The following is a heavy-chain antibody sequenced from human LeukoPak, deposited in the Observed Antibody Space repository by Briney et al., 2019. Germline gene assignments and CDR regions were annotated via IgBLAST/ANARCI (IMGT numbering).Heavy chain of an antibody. CDR3: ARLHYGGNYGYYYYYMDV. D-gene: IGHD4-23*01. J-gene: IGHJ6*03. CDR1: SGSISSSSYY. Sequence: PSETLSLICTVSSGSISSSSYYWGWIRQPPGKGLEWIGSIYYSGSTYYNPSLKSRVTISVDTSKNQFSLKMSSVTAADTAVYYCARLHYGGNYGYYYYYMDVWGKGTTVTISS. CDR2: IYYSGST. V-gene: IGHV4-39*01.